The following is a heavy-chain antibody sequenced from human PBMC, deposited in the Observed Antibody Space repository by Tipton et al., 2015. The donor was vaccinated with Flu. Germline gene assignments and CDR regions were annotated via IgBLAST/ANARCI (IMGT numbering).Heavy chain of an antibody. J-gene: IGHJ5*02. V-gene: IGHV4-59*12. CDR2: IYNSEYT. CDR1: GAFFSSYY. CDR3: ARDRGFSNWFDP. Sequence: TLSLTCTVSGAFFSSYYWNWIRQPPGKGLEWIGYIYNSEYTKCNPSLKSRVTISMDTSKKQFSLQLRSVTAADTAVYYCARDRGFSNWFDPWGQGTLVTVSS. D-gene: IGHD3-10*01.